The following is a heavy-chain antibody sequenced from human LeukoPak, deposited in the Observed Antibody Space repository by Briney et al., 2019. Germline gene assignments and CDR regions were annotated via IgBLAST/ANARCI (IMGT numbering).Heavy chain of an antibody. CDR2: ISDSGGRS. V-gene: IGHV3-23*01. CDR1: GFPYKRYS. J-gene: IGHJ6*02. D-gene: IGHD3-10*01. Sequence: GGPLTLPCAVCGFPYKRYSMSWLRQAPGKGLEWGADISDSGGRSDYADSVKGRFTISRHNSKHPLNMQMNSLRVEDTAVYDCAKDLMVRGVMRVLHYYCMDVWGQGTTVTVSS. CDR3: AKDLMVRGVMRVLHYYCMDV.